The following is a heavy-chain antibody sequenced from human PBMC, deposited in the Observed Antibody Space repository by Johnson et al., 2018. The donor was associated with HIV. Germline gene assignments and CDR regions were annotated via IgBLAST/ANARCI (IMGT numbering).Heavy chain of an antibody. Sequence: QVQLVESGGGVVQPGRSLRLSCAASGFTFSSYAMHWVRQAPGKGLEWVAVISYDGSNKYYADSVKGRFTISRDNAKNSLYLQMNSLRAEDTAVYYCARYSSSSRDTFDIWGQGTMVTVSS. V-gene: IGHV3-30*04. D-gene: IGHD6-13*01. CDR3: ARYSSSSRDTFDI. CDR1: GFTFSSYA. CDR2: ISYDGSNK. J-gene: IGHJ3*02.